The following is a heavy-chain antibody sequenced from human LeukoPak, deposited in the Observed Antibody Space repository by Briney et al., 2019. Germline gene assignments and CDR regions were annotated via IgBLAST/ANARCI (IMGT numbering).Heavy chain of an antibody. J-gene: IGHJ4*02. D-gene: IGHD3-9*01. CDR1: GFTFSSYS. CDR3: AKEARDILTHYYWGSQFDY. CDR2: ISGRGGDT. V-gene: IGHV3-23*01. Sequence: GGSLRLSCAASGFTFSSYSMNWVRQAPGKGLEWVAAISGRGGDTFYADSVKGRFTFSRDNSKNTMFLQMNGLRAEDTALYYCAKEARDILTHYYWGSQFDYWGQGTLVIVSS.